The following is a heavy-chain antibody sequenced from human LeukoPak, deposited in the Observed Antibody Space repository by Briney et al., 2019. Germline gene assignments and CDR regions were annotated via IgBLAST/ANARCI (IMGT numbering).Heavy chain of an antibody. CDR2: ISSSGSTV. CDR3: ALGTINRDYYFGMDV. CDR1: GFTFSNAW. J-gene: IGHJ6*02. D-gene: IGHD2-8*01. Sequence: PGGSLRLSCAASGFTFSNAWMNWVRQAPGKGLEWLSYISSSGSTVFYADSIKGRFTVSRDNAKRSLYLQIESLRDDDTAVYHCALGTINRDYYFGMDVWGQGTTVTVSS. V-gene: IGHV3-11*01.